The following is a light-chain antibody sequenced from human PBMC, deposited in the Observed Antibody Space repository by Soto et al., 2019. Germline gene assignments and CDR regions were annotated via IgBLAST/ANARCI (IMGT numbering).Light chain of an antibody. CDR1: NIDVGSYNL. V-gene: IGLV2-23*01. Sequence: VLTQPAPLSWSPWQSVTISCTGTNIDVGSYNLVSWYQQYPGKAPKLMIYEGGKWPSGVSNRFSVSKSGNTASLTISGLQAEDEADYYCCSYAGSYAVFGGGTQLTVL. J-gene: IGLJ2*01. CDR3: CSYAGSYAV. CDR2: EGG.